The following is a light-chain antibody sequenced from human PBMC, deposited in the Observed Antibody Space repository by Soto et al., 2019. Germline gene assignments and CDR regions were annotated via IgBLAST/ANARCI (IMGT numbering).Light chain of an antibody. J-gene: IGKJ1*01. CDR2: HAY. CDR3: QQYNSYPWT. Sequence: DIQMTQSPSTLSASVGDRVTLTCRASQSISSWLAWYQQKPGKAPKLLIYHAYSLESGVPSRFSGSESGTEFTLTIYSLQPDDFATYYCQQYNSYPWTFGQGTKVEIK. V-gene: IGKV1-5*01. CDR1: QSISSW.